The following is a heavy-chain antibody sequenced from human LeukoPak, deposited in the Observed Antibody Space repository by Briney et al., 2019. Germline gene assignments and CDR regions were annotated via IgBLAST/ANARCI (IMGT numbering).Heavy chain of an antibody. CDR3: ASGGIDVWGSYRQFDY. Sequence: PGGSLRLSCAASGFTFISYAIHWVRQAPGKGLEWVAVISFHGTDSFYADSVKGRFTISRDNSKNTLYLQMSSLRADDTAVYYCASGGIDVWGSYRQFDYWGQGTLVTVSS. J-gene: IGHJ4*02. V-gene: IGHV3-30*04. CDR2: ISFHGTDS. CDR1: GFTFISYA. D-gene: IGHD3-16*02.